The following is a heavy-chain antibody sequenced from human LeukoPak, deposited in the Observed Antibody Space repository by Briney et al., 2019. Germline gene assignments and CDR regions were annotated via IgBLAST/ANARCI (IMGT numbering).Heavy chain of an antibody. D-gene: IGHD2-15*01. CDR2: IQDGGTT. CDR3: TTVTHFYL. CDR1: GFTFRDAW. Sequence: GGSLRLSCAASGFTFRDAWLSWVRQAPGKGLEWIGRIQDGGTTDYATPVKGRFTISRDDSKATLYLQINSLKTEDTAIYYCTTVTHFYLGGQGTLVTVSS. J-gene: IGHJ4*02. V-gene: IGHV3-15*01.